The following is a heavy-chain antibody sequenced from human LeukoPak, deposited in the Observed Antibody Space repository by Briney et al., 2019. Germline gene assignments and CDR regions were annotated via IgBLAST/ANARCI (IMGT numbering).Heavy chain of an antibody. CDR1: GYTFTSYY. J-gene: IGHJ4*02. CDR3: AKDWDIVVVPAASPVDY. D-gene: IGHD2-2*01. Sequence: ASVKVSCKASGYTFTSYYMHWVRQAPGQGLEWMGIINPSGGSTSYAQKFQGRVTMTRDTSTSTVYMELSSLRSEDTAVYYCAKDWDIVVVPAASPVDYWGQGTLVTVSS. CDR2: INPSGGST. V-gene: IGHV1-46*01.